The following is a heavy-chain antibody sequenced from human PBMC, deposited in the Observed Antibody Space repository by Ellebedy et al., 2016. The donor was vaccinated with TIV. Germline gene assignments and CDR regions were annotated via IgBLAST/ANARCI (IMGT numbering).Heavy chain of an antibody. CDR2: ISYDGSNK. Sequence: GGSLRLSXAASGFTFSSYAMHWVRQAPGKGLEWVAVISYDGSNKYYADSVKGRFTISRDNSKNTLYLQMNSLRAEDTAVYYCARAPYGGYEDHDFDYWGQGTLVTVSS. CDR1: GFTFSSYA. D-gene: IGHD5-12*01. V-gene: IGHV3-30-3*01. CDR3: ARAPYGGYEDHDFDY. J-gene: IGHJ4*02.